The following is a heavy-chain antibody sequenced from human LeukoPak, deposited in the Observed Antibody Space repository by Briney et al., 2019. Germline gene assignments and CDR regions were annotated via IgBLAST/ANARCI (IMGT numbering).Heavy chain of an antibody. D-gene: IGHD4-17*01. V-gene: IGHV5-51*01. CDR1: GYSFTNYW. J-gene: IGHJ3*02. CDR3: ARPPTTATAEGAFHI. CDR2: IHPEDSET. Sequence: RGESLKIPCQCSGYSFTNYWIGWVRQLPGKGLEWMGIIHPEDSETKYSPTFQGQVTISADKSINTAFLQWSSLKASDTAIYYCARPPTTATAEGAFHIWGQGTMVTVSS.